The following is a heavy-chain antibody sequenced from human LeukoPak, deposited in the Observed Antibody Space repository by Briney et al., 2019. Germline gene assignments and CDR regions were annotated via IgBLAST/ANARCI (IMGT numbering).Heavy chain of an antibody. D-gene: IGHD5-18*01. CDR3: AREAMYSYGNNFDY. CDR2: IYYSGST. CDR1: GGSVSSGSYY. Sequence: SETLSLTCTVSGGSVSSGSYYWSWIRQPPGKGLEWIGYIYYSGSTNYNPTLKSRVTISVDTSKNQFSLKLSSVTAADTAVYHCAREAMYSYGNNFDYWGQGTLVTVSS. J-gene: IGHJ4*02. V-gene: IGHV4-61*01.